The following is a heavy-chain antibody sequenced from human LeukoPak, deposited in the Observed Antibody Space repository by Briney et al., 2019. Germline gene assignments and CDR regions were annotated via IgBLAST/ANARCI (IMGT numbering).Heavy chain of an antibody. Sequence: PSETLSLTCTVSGYSITNGYYWGWIRQPPGKGLEWIGSIYYSGSTYYNPSLKSRVTISVDTSKNQFSLKLSSVTAADTAVYYCARHLGYSGSYPLDYWGQGTLVTVSS. CDR1: GYSITNGYY. D-gene: IGHD1-26*01. V-gene: IGHV4-38-2*02. J-gene: IGHJ4*02. CDR2: IYYSGST. CDR3: ARHLGYSGSYPLDY.